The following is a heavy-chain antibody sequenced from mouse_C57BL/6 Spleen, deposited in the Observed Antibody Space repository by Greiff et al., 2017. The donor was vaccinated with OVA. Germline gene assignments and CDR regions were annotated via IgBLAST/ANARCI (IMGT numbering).Heavy chain of an antibody. V-gene: IGHV5-17*01. CDR2: ISSGSSTI. J-gene: IGHJ4*01. CDR1: GFTFSDYG. Sequence: EVQLVESGGGLVKPGGSLKLSCAASGFTFSDYGMHWVRQAPEKWLEWVAYISSGSSTIYYADTVKGRFTISRDNAKNTLFLQMTSLRSEDTDMYYCARDDFYAMDYWGQGTSVTVSS. CDR3: ARDDFYAMDY.